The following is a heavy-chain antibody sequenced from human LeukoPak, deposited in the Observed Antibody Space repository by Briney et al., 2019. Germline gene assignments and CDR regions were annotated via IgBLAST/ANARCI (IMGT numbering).Heavy chain of an antibody. CDR2: VPYSGST. Sequence: PSQTLSLTCSVSGGSISSGGYYWSWIRQHPGKGLEWIGYVPYSGSTFYNPSLKSRVTISLDTTKNQFSLRLTSVTAADTAVYYCARQNLMGRGAAFDIWGQGTMVTVSS. CDR1: GGSISSGGYY. J-gene: IGHJ3*02. CDR3: ARQNLMGRGAAFDI. V-gene: IGHV4-31*03. D-gene: IGHD1-14*01.